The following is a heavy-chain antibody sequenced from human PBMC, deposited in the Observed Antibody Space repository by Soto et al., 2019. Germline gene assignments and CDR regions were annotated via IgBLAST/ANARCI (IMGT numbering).Heavy chain of an antibody. J-gene: IGHJ3*02. Sequence: PSETLSLTCTVSGGSISSYYWSWIRQPPGKGLEWIGYIYYSGSTNYNPSLKSRVTISVDTSKNQFSLKLSSVTAADTAVYYCGRMVRGLEAFDIWGQGTTVTVSS. CDR3: GRMVRGLEAFDI. CDR1: GGSISSYY. CDR2: IYYSGST. V-gene: IGHV4-59*03. D-gene: IGHD3-10*01.